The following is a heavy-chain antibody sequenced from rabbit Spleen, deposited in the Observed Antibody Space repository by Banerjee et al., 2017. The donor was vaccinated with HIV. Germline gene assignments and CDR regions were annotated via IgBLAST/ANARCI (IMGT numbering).Heavy chain of an antibody. J-gene: IGHJ4*01. CDR1: GFSFSNNYY. CDR3: ARDAGSGHYIDAYFDL. Sequence: QEQLEESGGGLVKPEGSLTLTCTASGFSFSNNYYICWVRQAPGKGPEWIGCIYPDGSGSTAYASWAKGRFTFSKTSSTTVTLQMTSLTAADTATYFCARDAGSGHYIDAYFDLWGPGTLVTVS. D-gene: IGHD8-1*01. V-gene: IGHV1S45*01. CDR2: IYPDGSGST.